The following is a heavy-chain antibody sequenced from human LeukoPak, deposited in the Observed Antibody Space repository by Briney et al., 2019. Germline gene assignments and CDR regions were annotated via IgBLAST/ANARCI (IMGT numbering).Heavy chain of an antibody. V-gene: IGHV4-34*08. D-gene: IGHD3-3*01. CDR3: AGITIFGVVIKDY. CDR2: INHSGST. CDR1: GFTFSSFA. J-gene: IGHJ4*02. Sequence: GSLRLSCAASGFTFSSFAVSWIRQPPGKGLEWIGEINHSGSTNYNPSLKSRVTISVDTSKNQFSLKLSSVTAADTAVYYCAGITIFGVVIKDYWGQGTLVTVSS.